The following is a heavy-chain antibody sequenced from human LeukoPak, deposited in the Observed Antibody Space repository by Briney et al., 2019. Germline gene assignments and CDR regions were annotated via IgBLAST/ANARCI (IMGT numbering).Heavy chain of an antibody. D-gene: IGHD6-25*01. V-gene: IGHV3-9*01. Sequence: PGRSLRLSCTASGFTFDDYAMHWVRQAPGKGLEWVSGISWNSGSLGYADSVKGRFTISRDNAKNSLYLQMNSLRAEDTALYYCAKAAAGDWFDPWGQGTLVTVSS. J-gene: IGHJ5*02. CDR1: GFTFDDYA. CDR3: AKAAAGDWFDP. CDR2: ISWNSGSL.